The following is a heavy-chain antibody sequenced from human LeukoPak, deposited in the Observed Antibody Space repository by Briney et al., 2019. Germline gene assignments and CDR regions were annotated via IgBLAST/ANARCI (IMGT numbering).Heavy chain of an antibody. CDR1: GFSFTDYP. J-gene: IGHJ4*02. CDR3: ATDQRYAFDY. V-gene: IGHV3-48*02. Sequence: GGSLRLSCATSGFSFTDYPMNWVRQAPGKGLEWISNIRTTAEGAKYAYYADSVKGRVTISRDDSRNTLYLHMNSLRDDDTAVYYCATDQRYAFDYWGQGILVTVSS. D-gene: IGHD3-9*01. CDR2: IRTTAEGAKYA.